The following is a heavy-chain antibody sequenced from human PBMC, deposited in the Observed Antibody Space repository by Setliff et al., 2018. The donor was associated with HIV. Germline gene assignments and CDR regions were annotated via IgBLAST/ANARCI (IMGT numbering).Heavy chain of an antibody. D-gene: IGHD2-8*02. CDR1: GYTLTTYG. Sequence: AASVKVSCKAPGYTLTTYGISWVRQAPGQGPEWMGWINTETGNPMYAQGFRGRLVFSLDTSVNTAYLQINSLKAEDTAMYYCARVGSYWSTFDYWGQGALVT. V-gene: IGHV7-4-1*02. CDR3: ARVGSYWSTFDY. CDR2: INTETGNP. J-gene: IGHJ4*02.